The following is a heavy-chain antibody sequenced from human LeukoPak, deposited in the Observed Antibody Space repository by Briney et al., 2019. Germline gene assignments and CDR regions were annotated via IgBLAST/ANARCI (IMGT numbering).Heavy chain of an antibody. V-gene: IGHV3-23*01. CDR2: ISGSGNNT. CDR1: GFTFSSYA. J-gene: IGHJ5*01. D-gene: IGHD7-27*01. CDR3: ARRLTGPNSPFDS. Sequence: GGSLRLSCAASGFTFSSYAMSWVRQAPGKGLECASRISGSGNNTYYADSVKGRFTISRDNSKNTLYLQMNSLRVEDTAIYYCARRLTGPNSPFDSWGQGTLVTVSS.